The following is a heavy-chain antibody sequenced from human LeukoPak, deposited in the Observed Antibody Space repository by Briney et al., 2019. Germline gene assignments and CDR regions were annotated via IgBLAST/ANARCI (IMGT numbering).Heavy chain of an antibody. V-gene: IGHV3-11*06. CDR2: INSSSSYT. Sequence: PGGSLSLSCAASGFTFSDYYMSWIRQAPGEGLEWVSYINSSSSYTNYAVSVKGRITISRAHAKNSLYLQMNSLRAEDTAVYYCARDRSSGWLGDYYYGMDVWGKGTTVTVSS. J-gene: IGHJ6*04. CDR1: GFTFSDYY. CDR3: ARDRSSGWLGDYYYGMDV. D-gene: IGHD6-19*01.